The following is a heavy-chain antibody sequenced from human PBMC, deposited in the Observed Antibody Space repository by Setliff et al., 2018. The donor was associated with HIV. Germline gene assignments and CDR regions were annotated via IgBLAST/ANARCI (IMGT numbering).Heavy chain of an antibody. Sequence: SETLSLTCTVSGDSISSGGYYWSWIRQPTGQGLEWIGRIYTSGNTNYNPSTNYNPSLKSRITISLETSRNQFSLRVTSVTATDTAVYYCTRQSPVAGSGAFDIWGQGTMVTVSS. D-gene: IGHD6-19*01. CDR2: IYTSG. V-gene: IGHV4-61*02. CDR3: TRQSPVAGSGAFDI. CDR1: GDSISSGGYY. J-gene: IGHJ3*02.